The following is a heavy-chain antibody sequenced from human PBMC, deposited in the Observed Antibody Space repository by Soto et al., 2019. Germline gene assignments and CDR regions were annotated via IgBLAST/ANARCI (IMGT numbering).Heavy chain of an antibody. Sequence: QVQLQQWGAGLLKPSETLSLTCAISGGSFSGYYWSWIRQPPGKGLEWIGEINHDGITNYNPSHKSRVTISLDTSKNQCSLKRTSVTAANTAVYYCAGRYCTGGSCDRPWVQGTLVTASS. D-gene: IGHD2-15*01. V-gene: IGHV4-34*01. CDR2: INHDGIT. J-gene: IGHJ4*02. CDR1: GGSFSGYY. CDR3: AGRYCTGGSCDRP.